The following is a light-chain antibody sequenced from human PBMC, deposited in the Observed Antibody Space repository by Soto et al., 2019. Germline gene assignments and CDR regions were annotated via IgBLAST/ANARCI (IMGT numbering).Light chain of an antibody. CDR2: KAS. CDR3: QHYNSYSEA. J-gene: IGKJ1*01. CDR1: QTISSW. V-gene: IGKV1-5*03. Sequence: LQMSQSPSTLSGSVGDRVTITGRASQTISSWLAWYQQKPGKAPKLLIYKASTLKSGVPSRFSGSGSGTEFTLTISSLQPDDFATYYCQHYNSYSEAFGQGTKVDIK.